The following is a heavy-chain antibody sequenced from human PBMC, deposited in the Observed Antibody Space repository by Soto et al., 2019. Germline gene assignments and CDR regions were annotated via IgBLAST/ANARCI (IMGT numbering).Heavy chain of an antibody. CDR3: ATNLDRLEYYGMDV. V-gene: IGHV5-51*01. J-gene: IGHJ6*04. CDR1: GYSFSSYW. Sequence: GESLKISCKGSGYSFSSYWIGWVRQMPGKGLEWMGIIYPGDSDTRYSASFQGQVTMSTDKSLRTAYLQWSSLKASDTPIYYCATNLDRLEYYGMDVWGKVTTVTVSS. CDR2: IYPGDSDT. D-gene: IGHD3-16*01.